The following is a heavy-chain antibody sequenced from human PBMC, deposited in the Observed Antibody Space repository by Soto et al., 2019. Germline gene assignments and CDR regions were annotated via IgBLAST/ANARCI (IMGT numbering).Heavy chain of an antibody. CDR3: ARGGSSSDNGMDV. Sequence: EVQLVESGGGLVQPGGSLRLSCAASGFSFSTYSMNWVRQAPGKGLEWVSYISSRSSTIYYIGSVKGRFTISRDNAKSSLYLQMNSLRDGDTVVYYCARGGSSSDNGMDVWGQGTTVTVSS. V-gene: IGHV3-48*02. CDR1: GFSFSTYS. J-gene: IGHJ6*02. D-gene: IGHD6-6*01. CDR2: ISSRSSTI.